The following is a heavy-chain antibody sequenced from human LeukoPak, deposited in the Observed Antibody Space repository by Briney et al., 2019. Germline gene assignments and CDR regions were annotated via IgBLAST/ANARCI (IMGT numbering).Heavy chain of an antibody. V-gene: IGHV3-23*01. CDR2: ISGSGDHT. Sequence: PGGSLTHSCVASGFTFSDYGMSWVRHSPEKGLEWVAGISGSGDHTYYGDSVKGRFIISRDNSRNTVYLQLNSLTAEDTALYYCVKPPEWLRLRADAFDTWGRGTRVTVSS. D-gene: IGHD5-12*01. CDR3: VKPPEWLRLRADAFDT. J-gene: IGHJ3*02. CDR1: GFTFSDYG.